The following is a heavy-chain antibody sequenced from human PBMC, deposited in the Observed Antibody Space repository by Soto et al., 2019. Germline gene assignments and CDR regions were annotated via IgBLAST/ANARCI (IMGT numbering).Heavy chain of an antibody. J-gene: IGHJ5*02. V-gene: IGHV4-34*01. CDR1: GGSFSGYY. Sequence: SETLSLTCAVYGGSFSGYYWSWIRQPPGKGLEWIGEINHSGSTNYNPSLKSRVTISVDTSKNQFSLKLSSVTAADTAVYYCARAWRGITMVRGVLRGGEFDPWGQGTLVTVSS. CDR2: INHSGST. CDR3: ARAWRGITMVRGVLRGGEFDP. D-gene: IGHD3-10*01.